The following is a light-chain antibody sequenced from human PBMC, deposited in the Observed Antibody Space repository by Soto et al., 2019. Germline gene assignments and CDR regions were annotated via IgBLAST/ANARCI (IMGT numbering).Light chain of an antibody. CDR3: HQYNNWPPYT. Sequence: EIVMTQSPATLSVFPGERATLSCRASQSVSTNLAWYQQKPGQAPRLLIYGASARATSIPARFSGSGSGTEFTLTISSLQSEDFAVYYCHQYNNWPPYTFGQGTKLVIK. V-gene: IGKV3-15*01. CDR1: QSVSTN. CDR2: GAS. J-gene: IGKJ2*01.